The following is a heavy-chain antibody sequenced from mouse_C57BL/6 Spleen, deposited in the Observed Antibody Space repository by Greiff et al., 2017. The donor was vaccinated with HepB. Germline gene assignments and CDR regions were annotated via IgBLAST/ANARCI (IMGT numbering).Heavy chain of an antibody. CDR3: ASSPPYYDYGVAY. Sequence: VQLQQSGTELVKPGASVKLSCKASGYTFTSYWMHWVKQRPGQGLEWIGNINPSNGGTNYNEKFKSKATLTVDKSSSTAYMTLSSLTSEDSAVYYGASSPPYYDYGVAYWGQGTLVTVSA. D-gene: IGHD2-4*01. CDR1: GYTFTSYW. V-gene: IGHV1-53*01. J-gene: IGHJ3*01. CDR2: INPSNGGT.